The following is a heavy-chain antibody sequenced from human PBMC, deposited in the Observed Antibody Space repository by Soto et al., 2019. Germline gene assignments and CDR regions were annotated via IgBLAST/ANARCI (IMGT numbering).Heavy chain of an antibody. V-gene: IGHV4-31*03. J-gene: IGHJ4*02. CDR2: IYYSGST. D-gene: IGHD5-12*01. Sequence: QVPLQESGPGLVKPSQTLSLTCTVSGGSISSGGYYWSWIRQHPGKGLERIGYIYYSGSTYYNPSLKRRVTISVDTSKNPFALKLSSVTAADTDVYYCARGMATMGYFDYWGQGTLVTVSS. CDR3: ARGMATMGYFDY. CDR1: GGSISSGGYY.